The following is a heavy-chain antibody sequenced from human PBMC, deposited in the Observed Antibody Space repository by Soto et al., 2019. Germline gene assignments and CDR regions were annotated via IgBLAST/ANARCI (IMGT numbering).Heavy chain of an antibody. Sequence: GASLKISCQGSGYDFTRYWIGWVRQMPGKGLEWMGIIYPGDSDARYSPSFQGQVTSSSDKSISAAYLQWNNLKASDTAMYYCARQGGATGFDYWGQGTLVTVSS. J-gene: IGHJ4*02. D-gene: IGHD1-26*01. CDR3: ARQGGATGFDY. V-gene: IGHV5-51*01. CDR1: GYDFTRYW. CDR2: IYPGDSDA.